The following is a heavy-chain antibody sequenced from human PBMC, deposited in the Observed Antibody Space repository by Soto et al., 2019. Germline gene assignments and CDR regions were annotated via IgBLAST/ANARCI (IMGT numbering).Heavy chain of an antibody. V-gene: IGHV1-69*13. J-gene: IGHJ5*02. Sequence: SVKVSCKASGGTFSSYAISWVRQAPGQGLEWMGGIIPIFGTANYAQKFQGRVTITADESTSTAYMELSSLRSEDTAVYYCARSAYDFWSGPLTWFDPWGQGTLVTVSS. D-gene: IGHD3-3*01. CDR3: ARSAYDFWSGPLTWFDP. CDR2: IIPIFGTA. CDR1: GGTFSSYA.